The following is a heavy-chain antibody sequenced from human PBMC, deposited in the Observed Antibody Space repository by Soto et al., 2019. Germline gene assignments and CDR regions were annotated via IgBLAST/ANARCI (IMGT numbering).Heavy chain of an antibody. D-gene: IGHD6-13*01. CDR3: ASPLAAAGRTIDY. CDR2: IYYSGST. J-gene: IGHJ4*02. V-gene: IGHV4-59*08. CDR1: GGSISSYY. Sequence: SETLSLTCTVSGGSISSYYWSWIRQPPGKGLEWIGYIYYSGSTNYNPSLKSRVTISVDTSKNQFSLKLSSVTAADTAVYYCASPLAAAGRTIDYSGQGTLVTVAS.